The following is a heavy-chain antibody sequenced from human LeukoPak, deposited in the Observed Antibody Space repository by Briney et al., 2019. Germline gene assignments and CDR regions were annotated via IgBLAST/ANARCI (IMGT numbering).Heavy chain of an antibody. CDR3: ARVMGATLPHVHY. CDR1: GYTFTGYY. Sequence: ASVKVSCKASGYTFTGYYMHRVRQPPGQGLERMGCTNPNSGGTNYAQKFQGRVTMTRDMSISTAYMELSRLRSDDTAVYYCARVMGATLPHVHYWGQGTLVSVSS. J-gene: IGHJ4*02. D-gene: IGHD1-26*01. V-gene: IGHV1-2*02. CDR2: TNPNSGGT.